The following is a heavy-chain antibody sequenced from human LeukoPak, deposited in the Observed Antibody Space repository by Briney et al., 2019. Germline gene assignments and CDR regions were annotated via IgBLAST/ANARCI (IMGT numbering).Heavy chain of an antibody. D-gene: IGHD3-16*01. CDR3: ARDLGQLPPYFDY. Sequence: ASVKVSCKASGYTFTSYDINWVRQATGQGLEWMGWMNPNSGNTGYAQKFQGRVTMTRDTSTSTVYMELSSLRSEDTAVYYCARDLGQLPPYFDYWGQGTLVTVSS. V-gene: IGHV1-8*01. J-gene: IGHJ4*02. CDR2: MNPNSGNT. CDR1: GYTFTSYD.